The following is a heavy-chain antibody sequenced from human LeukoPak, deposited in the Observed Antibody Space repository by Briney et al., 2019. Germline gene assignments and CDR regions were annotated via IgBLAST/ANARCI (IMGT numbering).Heavy chain of an antibody. D-gene: IGHD6-13*01. CDR1: GYTFTSYD. CDR2: MNPNSGNT. Sequence: ASVKVSCKASGYTFTSYDINWVRQATGQGLEWMGWMNPNSGNTGYAQKFQGRVTMTRNTSISTAYMELNSLRSEDTAVYYCARHPTTIAAAGNDYWGQGTLVTVSS. CDR3: ARHPTTIAAAGNDY. V-gene: IGHV1-8*01. J-gene: IGHJ4*02.